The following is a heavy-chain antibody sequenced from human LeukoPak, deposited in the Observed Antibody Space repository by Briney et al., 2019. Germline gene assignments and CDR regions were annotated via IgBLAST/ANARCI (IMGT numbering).Heavy chain of an antibody. CDR2: IYYSGST. D-gene: IGHD4-17*01. J-gene: IGHJ5*02. CDR1: GGSISSGGYS. Sequence: SETLSLTCAVSGGSISSGGYSWRWIRQPPGKGLEWIGYIYYSGSTYYNPSLKSRVTISVETSKNQFSLKLSSVTAADTAVYYCARVGGEYGDYDPNWFDPWGQGTLVTVSS. CDR3: ARVGGEYGDYDPNWFDP. V-gene: IGHV4-30-4*07.